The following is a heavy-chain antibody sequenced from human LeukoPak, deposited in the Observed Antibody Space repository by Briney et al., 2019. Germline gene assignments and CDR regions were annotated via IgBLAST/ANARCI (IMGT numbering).Heavy chain of an antibody. CDR1: GFTFSGCA. CDR3: AKGLFDWLSDTDY. D-gene: IGHD3-9*01. J-gene: IGHJ4*02. Sequence: GGSLRLSCAASGFTFSGCAMSWVRQAPGKGLKWVSAIRGSGDYSYYADSVKGRFTISRDNSKNTLYLQMNSLRAEDTAIYYCAKGLFDWLSDTDYWGQGTLVTVSS. CDR2: IRGSGDYS. V-gene: IGHV3-23*01.